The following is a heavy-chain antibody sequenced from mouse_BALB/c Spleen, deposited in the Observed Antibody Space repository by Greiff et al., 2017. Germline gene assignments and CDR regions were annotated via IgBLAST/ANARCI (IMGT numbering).Heavy chain of an antibody. D-gene: IGHD2-14*01. V-gene: IGHV1-18*01. J-gene: IGHJ4*01. CDR3: ARRRYDYYAMDY. CDR1: GYSFTGYT. CDR2: INPYNGGT. Sequence: EVKLMESGPELVKPGASMKISCKASGYSFTGYTMNWVKQSHGKNLEWIGLINPYNGGTSYNQKFKGKATLTVDKSSSTAYMELLSLTSEDSAVYYCARRRYDYYAMDYWGQGTSVTVSS.